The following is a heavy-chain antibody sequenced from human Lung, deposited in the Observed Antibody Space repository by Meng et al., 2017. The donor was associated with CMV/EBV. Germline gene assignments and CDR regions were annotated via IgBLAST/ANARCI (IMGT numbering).Heavy chain of an antibody. CDR1: GCTVNTYW. CDR3: ATDTGSH. Sequence: SLSLSCAASGCTVNTYWMTRVRQAPGKGLEWVATLNQDGSQKYYVDSVKGRFNVSKDNAKNSLALQMSSLRVEDTAVYYCATDTGSHWGQGTLVTVSS. CDR2: LNQDGSQK. V-gene: IGHV3-7*01. J-gene: IGHJ4*02. D-gene: IGHD3-10*01.